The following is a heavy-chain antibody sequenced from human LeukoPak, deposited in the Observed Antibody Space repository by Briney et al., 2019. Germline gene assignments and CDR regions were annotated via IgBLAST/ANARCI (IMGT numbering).Heavy chain of an antibody. CDR1: EFSVGSNY. J-gene: IGHJ3*02. V-gene: IGHV3-53*01. CDR2: IYNDGRT. D-gene: IGHD3-3*01. CDR3: ARGLFLSGYLDAFDM. Sequence: PGGSLRLSCAASEFSVGSNYMTWVRQAPGKGLEWVALIYNDGRTYYADSVKGRCAISRDNSKNTLYLQVNSLRVEDTAIYYCARGLFLSGYLDAFDMWGQGTVVSVSS.